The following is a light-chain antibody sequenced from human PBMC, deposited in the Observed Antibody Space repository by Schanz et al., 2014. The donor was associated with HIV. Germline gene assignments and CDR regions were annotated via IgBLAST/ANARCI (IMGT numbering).Light chain of an antibody. Sequence: EIVLTQSPGSLSLSPGGRATLSCGASQSVSSSYLAWYQQKPGQAPRLLIYGAFTRATGIPVRFSGSGSGTDFTLSISGLEPEDFAIYYCQQRTNWPFSITFGPGTRVDFK. CDR3: QQRTNWPFSIT. J-gene: IGKJ3*01. V-gene: IGKV3D-20*02. CDR2: GAF. CDR1: QSVSSSY.